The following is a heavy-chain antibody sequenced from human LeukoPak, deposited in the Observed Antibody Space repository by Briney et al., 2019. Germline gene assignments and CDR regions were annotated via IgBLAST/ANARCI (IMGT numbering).Heavy chain of an antibody. V-gene: IGHV3-30*02. J-gene: IGHJ3*01. D-gene: IGHD2-15*01. CDR3: AKDRVVSREPAAFDV. CDR2: IRYDGGNK. Sequence: PGGSLRLSCAASGFTFSSYGMHWVRQVPGKGLEWVAFIRYDGGNKYYADSVKGRFTISRDNSKNTLYLQMNSLRGEDTALYYCAKDRVVSREPAAFDVWGQGAMVTVSS. CDR1: GFTFSSYG.